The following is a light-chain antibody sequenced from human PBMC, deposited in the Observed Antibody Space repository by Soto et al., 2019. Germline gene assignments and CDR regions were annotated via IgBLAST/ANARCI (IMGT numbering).Light chain of an antibody. V-gene: IGLV2-14*01. CDR1: SSDVGGYTY. Sequence: QSALTQPASVSGSPGQSITISCTGSSSDVGGYTYVSWYQQHPGKAPKLMIYDVSTRPSGVSNRFSGSKSGNTAPLTISGLQAEDGADYYCSSYTSSSLYVFGTGTKLTVL. CDR3: SSYTSSSLYV. CDR2: DVS. J-gene: IGLJ1*01.